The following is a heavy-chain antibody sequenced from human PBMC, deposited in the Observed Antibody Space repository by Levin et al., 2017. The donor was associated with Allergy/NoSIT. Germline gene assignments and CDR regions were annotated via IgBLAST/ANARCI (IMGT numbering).Heavy chain of an antibody. CDR3: ARDECAWFGECYGMDV. D-gene: IGHD3-10*01. J-gene: IGHJ6*02. Sequence: SETLSLTCTVSGASISRDNLYWSWIRHRPGTGLDWIGFIHHSGRAYYNPALKSRLTMSLDTSKSQFSLKLTSVTAADTAVYYCARDECAWFGECYGMDVWGQGTTVIVSS. CDR2: IHHSGRA. V-gene: IGHV4-31*03. CDR1: GASISRDNLY.